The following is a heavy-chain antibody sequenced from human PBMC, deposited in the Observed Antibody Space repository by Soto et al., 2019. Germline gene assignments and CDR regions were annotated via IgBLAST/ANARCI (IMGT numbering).Heavy chain of an antibody. CDR1: GFTFSSYA. CDR3: ARDGSGGSGSYYSTEHDAFDI. J-gene: IGHJ3*02. CDR2: ISYDGSNK. V-gene: IGHV3-30-3*01. Sequence: GGSLRLSCAASGFTFSSYAMHWVRQAPGKGLEWVAVISYDGSNKYYADSVKGRFTISRDNSKNTLYLQMNSLRAEDTAVYYCARDGSGGSGSYYSTEHDAFDIWGQGTMVTVS. D-gene: IGHD3-10*01.